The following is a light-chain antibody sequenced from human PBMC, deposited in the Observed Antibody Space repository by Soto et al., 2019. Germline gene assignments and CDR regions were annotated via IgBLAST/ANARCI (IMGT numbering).Light chain of an antibody. V-gene: IGKV3-20*01. Sequence: VLTQSPDTLSLSPGERATLSCMASQSVPNSRLAWYQQKHGQAPSLVISDTSIRATGIPNRFSGSESGTDFSLMIGRLEPEDFAVYICQQYGASPLTFRQATKV. CDR2: DTS. CDR3: QQYGASPLT. J-gene: IGKJ1*01. CDR1: QSVPNSR.